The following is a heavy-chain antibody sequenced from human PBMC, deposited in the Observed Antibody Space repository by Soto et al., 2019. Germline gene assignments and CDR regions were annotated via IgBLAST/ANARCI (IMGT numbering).Heavy chain of an antibody. J-gene: IGHJ3*02. CDR2: IYYSGST. CDR1: GGSISSGGYY. CDR3: AGDLGGRRGPFDI. V-gene: IGHV4-31*03. D-gene: IGHD3-16*01. Sequence: QVQLQESGPGLVKPSQTLSLTCTVSGGSISSGGYYWSWIRQHPGKGLEWIGYIYYSGSTYYNPSLKSRVNLTVDNVKEQVPLEARVVAGRGPGVLFCAGDLGGRRGPFDIWGQGTMVTVSS.